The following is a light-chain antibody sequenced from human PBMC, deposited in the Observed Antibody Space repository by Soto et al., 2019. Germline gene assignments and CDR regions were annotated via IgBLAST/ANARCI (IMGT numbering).Light chain of an antibody. V-gene: IGKV3-15*01. CDR2: GAS. J-gene: IGKJ1*01. Sequence: TVLTQSPATLSVSPGERASLSCRASQSVSINLAWYQQKSGQAPRLLIYGASTRATGIPARFSGSRSGTEFTLTINSLQSEDSAVYYCQEYDNWPPEATFGQGTKVDIK. CDR3: QEYDNWPPEAT. CDR1: QSVSIN.